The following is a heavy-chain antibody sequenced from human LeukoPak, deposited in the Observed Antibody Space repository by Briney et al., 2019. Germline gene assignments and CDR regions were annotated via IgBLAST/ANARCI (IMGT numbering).Heavy chain of an antibody. Sequence: SQTLSLTCAISGDSVSSNSAAWNWIRQSPSRGLEWLGRTYYRSKWYNDYAVSVKSRITINPDTSKNQFSLKLSSVTAADTAVYYCARHPFKTIFGVVTQYGMDVWGQGTTVTVSS. CDR1: GDSVSSNSAA. D-gene: IGHD3-3*01. CDR2: TYYRSKWYN. V-gene: IGHV6-1*01. CDR3: ARHPFKTIFGVVTQYGMDV. J-gene: IGHJ6*02.